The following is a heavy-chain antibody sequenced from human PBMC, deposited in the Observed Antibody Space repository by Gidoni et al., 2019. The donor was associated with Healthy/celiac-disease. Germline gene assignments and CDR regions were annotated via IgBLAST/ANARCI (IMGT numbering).Heavy chain of an antibody. CDR2: FDPEDGET. Sequence: QVQLVQSGAEVKKPGASVKVSCKVSGYTLTELSMHWVRQAPGKGLEWMGGFDPEDGETIYAQKFQGRVTMTEETSTDTAYMELSSLRSEDTAVYYCATDRGDSSGWYADFDYWGQGTLVTVSS. CDR3: ATDRGDSSGWYADFDY. J-gene: IGHJ4*02. V-gene: IGHV1-24*01. CDR1: GYTLTELS. D-gene: IGHD6-19*01.